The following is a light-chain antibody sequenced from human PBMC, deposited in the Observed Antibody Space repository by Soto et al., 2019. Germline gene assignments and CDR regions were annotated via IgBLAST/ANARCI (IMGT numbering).Light chain of an antibody. CDR1: QSVSSY. J-gene: IGKJ5*01. CDR2: DAS. Sequence: ELVLTQSPGTLSLSPGERATLSGRASQSVSSYLAWYQQKPGQAHRLLIYDASNRATGIPARFSGSGSGTDFTLTISSLEPEDFAVYYCQQRSNWPPFTFGQGTRVEIK. V-gene: IGKV3-11*01. CDR3: QQRSNWPPFT.